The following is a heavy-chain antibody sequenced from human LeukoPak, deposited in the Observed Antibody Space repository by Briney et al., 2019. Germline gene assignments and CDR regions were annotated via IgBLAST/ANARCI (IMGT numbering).Heavy chain of an antibody. Sequence: PSETLSLTCTVSGSSITSSNYWSWIRQPPGRGLQWIGSIYHSGTTYYNPSLKSRVSISVDTSKSQFSLKLSSVTAADTAVYFCATLRLQDSSSHNWGQGTLVTVSS. CDR2: IYHSGTT. J-gene: IGHJ4*02. V-gene: IGHV4-38-2*02. D-gene: IGHD6-13*01. CDR1: GSSITSSNY. CDR3: ATLRLQDSSSHN.